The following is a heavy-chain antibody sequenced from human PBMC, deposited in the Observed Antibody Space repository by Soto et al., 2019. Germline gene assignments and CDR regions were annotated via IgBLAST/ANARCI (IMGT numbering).Heavy chain of an antibody. J-gene: IGHJ6*02. CDR2: INHSGST. CDR1: GGSFSGYY. V-gene: IGHV4-34*01. Sequence: SETLSLTCAVYGGSFSGYYWSWIRQPPGKGLEWIGEINHSGSTNYNPSLKSRVTISVDTSKNQFSLKLSSVTAADTAVYYCARALRGRGFYYESSGQRGRNYGMDVWGQGTTVTVSS. CDR3: ARALRGRGFYYESSGQRGRNYGMDV. D-gene: IGHD3-22*01.